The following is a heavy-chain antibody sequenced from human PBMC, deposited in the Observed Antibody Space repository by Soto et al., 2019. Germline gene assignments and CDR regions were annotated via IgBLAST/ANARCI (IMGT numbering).Heavy chain of an antibody. V-gene: IGHV1-2*02. CDR1: GYTFTGYY. J-gene: IGHJ6*02. CDR2: INPNSGDT. Sequence: ASVKVSCKASGYTFTGYYVHWVRQAPGQGLEWMGWINPNSGDTYLAQRFQGRVTMNRDTSIGTAYMELRGLTSDDTAEYYCAKGGAIVAAGTRVYLYNAMDVSGQWTTDTSP. D-gene: IGHD6-13*01. CDR3: AKGGAIVAAGTRVYLYNAMDV.